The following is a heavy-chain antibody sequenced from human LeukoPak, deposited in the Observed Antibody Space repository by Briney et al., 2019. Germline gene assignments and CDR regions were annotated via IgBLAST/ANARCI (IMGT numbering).Heavy chain of an antibody. CDR1: GGSISSYY. D-gene: IGHD3-22*01. CDR3: ARERTLFPGDSSGYFDY. CDR2: IYYSGST. Sequence: SETLSLTCTVSGGSISSYYWSWIRQPPGKGLEWIGYIYYSGSTNYNPSLKSRVTISVDTSKNQFSLKLSSVTAADTAVYYCARERTLFPGDSSGYFDYWGQGTLVTVSS. V-gene: IGHV4-59*01. J-gene: IGHJ4*02.